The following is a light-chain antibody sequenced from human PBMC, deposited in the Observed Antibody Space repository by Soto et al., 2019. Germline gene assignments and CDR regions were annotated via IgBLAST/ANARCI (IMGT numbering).Light chain of an antibody. CDR3: PQLSNWPLL. CDR1: QSVSSN. J-gene: IGKJ4*01. Sequence: EIVMTQSPATLSVSPGERAVLSCRASQSVSSNLAWYQQKPGQAPRLLSYGASSRATGIPDRFSGSGSGTDFTLTISSLQSAPFAVNSCPQLSNWPLLFGGGTKVDIK. V-gene: IGKV3D-15*01. CDR2: GAS.